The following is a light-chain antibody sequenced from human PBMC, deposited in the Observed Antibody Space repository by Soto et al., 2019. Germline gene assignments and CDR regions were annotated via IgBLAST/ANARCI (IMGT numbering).Light chain of an antibody. CDR2: KAS. CDR1: QSISTW. V-gene: IGKV1-5*03. Sequence: DIQMTQSPSTLSASVGDRVTITCRASQSISTWLAWYQQKPGKGPNLLIYKASSLYRGVPSRFSGSGSGTEFTLTISSLQPDDFATYYCQQYDTHSYTFGQGTKLEI. CDR3: QQYDTHSYT. J-gene: IGKJ2*01.